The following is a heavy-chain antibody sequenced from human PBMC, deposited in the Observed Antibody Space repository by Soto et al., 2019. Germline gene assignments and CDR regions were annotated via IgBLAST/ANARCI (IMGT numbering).Heavy chain of an antibody. CDR3: AREGSSSWPYYYYYGMDV. CDR2: IWYDGSNK. CDR1: GFTFSSYG. J-gene: IGHJ6*02. D-gene: IGHD6-13*01. V-gene: IGHV3-33*01. Sequence: GGSLRLSCAASGFTFSSYGMHCVRQAPGKGLEWVAVIWYDGSNKYYADSVKGRFTISRDNSKNTLYLQMNSLRAEDTAVYYCAREGSSSWPYYYYYGMDVWGQGTTVTVSS.